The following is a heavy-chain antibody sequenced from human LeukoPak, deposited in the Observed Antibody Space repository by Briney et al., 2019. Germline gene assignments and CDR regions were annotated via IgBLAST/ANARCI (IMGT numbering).Heavy chain of an antibody. D-gene: IGHD2-21*02. Sequence: GGSLRLSCAASGFTFSSYAMHWVRQAPGKGLEWVAVISYDGSNKYYADSVKGRFTISRDNSKNTLYLQMNSLRAEDTAVYYCARSDCGGDCYEYYYYGMDVWGQGTTVTASS. CDR1: GFTFSSYA. V-gene: IGHV3-30-3*01. J-gene: IGHJ6*02. CDR3: ARSDCGGDCYEYYYYGMDV. CDR2: ISYDGSNK.